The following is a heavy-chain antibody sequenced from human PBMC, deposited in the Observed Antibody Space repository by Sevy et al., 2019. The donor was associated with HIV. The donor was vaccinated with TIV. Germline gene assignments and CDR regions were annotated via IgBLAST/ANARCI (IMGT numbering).Heavy chain of an antibody. Sequence: GGSLRLSCTVSGFTFNNAWMNWVRQAPGTGLQWVGLIKSKIDGETTDYAVPLKDRFTISRDDSKNTVYLQMNSLKIEDTAVYHCATAPGYYDSAPFDYWGPGTLVTVSS. CDR1: GFTFNNAW. CDR3: ATAPGYYDSAPFDY. J-gene: IGHJ4*02. CDR2: IKSKIDGETT. D-gene: IGHD3-22*01. V-gene: IGHV3-15*01.